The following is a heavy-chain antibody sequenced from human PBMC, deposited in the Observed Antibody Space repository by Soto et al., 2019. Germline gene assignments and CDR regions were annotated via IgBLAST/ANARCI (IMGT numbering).Heavy chain of an antibody. CDR1: GFTFSSYG. J-gene: IGHJ4*02. Sequence: QVQLVESGGGVVQPGRSLRLSCAASGFTFSSYGMHWVRKAPGKGLEWVDVIWYDGSNKYYEDSGKGRFTISSDNSKNTLYLQRNSLRAEDTAVYYCARWGIAAGDYWGQGTLVTVSS. CDR3: ARWGIAAGDY. V-gene: IGHV3-33*01. D-gene: IGHD6-13*01. CDR2: IWYDGSNK.